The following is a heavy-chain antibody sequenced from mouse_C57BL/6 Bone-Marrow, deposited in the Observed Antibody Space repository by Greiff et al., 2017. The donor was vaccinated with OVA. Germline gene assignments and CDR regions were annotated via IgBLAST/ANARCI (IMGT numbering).Heavy chain of an antibody. J-gene: IGHJ3*01. CDR3: ARWGPAWFAY. V-gene: IGHV1-19*01. CDR2: INPYNGGT. Sequence: VQLKESGPVLVKPGASVKMSCKASGYTFTDYYMNWVKQSHGKSLEWIGVINPYNGGTSYNQKFKGKATLTVDKSSSTAYMELNSLTSEDSAVYYCARWGPAWFAYWGQGTLVTVSA. CDR1: GYTFTDYY.